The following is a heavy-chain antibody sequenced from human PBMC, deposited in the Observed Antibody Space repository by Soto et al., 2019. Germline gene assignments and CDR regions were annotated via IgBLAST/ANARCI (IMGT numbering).Heavy chain of an antibody. J-gene: IGHJ4*02. V-gene: IGHV5-51*01. CDR3: ARLNDSSNSTVDY. CDR2: IYPGDSDT. CDR1: VYRFTRQW. D-gene: IGHD3-22*01. Sequence: GESLKISCNGFVYRFTRQWIGWVRQMPGKGLEWMGIIYPGDSDTRYSPTFQGHVTISADKSISTAYLQWRSLKASDTAMYYCARLNDSSNSTVDYWGQGTLVTVS.